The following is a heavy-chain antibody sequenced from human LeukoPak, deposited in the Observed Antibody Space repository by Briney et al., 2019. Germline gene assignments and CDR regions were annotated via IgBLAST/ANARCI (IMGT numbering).Heavy chain of an antibody. J-gene: IGHJ4*02. Sequence: PSETLSLTCAVYGGSFSGYYWGWIRQPPGKGLEWSGEINHSGSTNYNPSLKSRVTISVDTSKTQFSLKLSSVTAADTAVYYCAGGYSGYLSLNHFDYWGQGTLVTVSS. CDR1: GGSFSGYY. D-gene: IGHD5-12*01. CDR3: AGGYSGYLSLNHFDY. V-gene: IGHV4-34*01. CDR2: INHSGST.